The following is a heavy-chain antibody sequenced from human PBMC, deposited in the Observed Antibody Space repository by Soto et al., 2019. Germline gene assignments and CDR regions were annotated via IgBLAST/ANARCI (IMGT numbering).Heavy chain of an antibody. CDR3: TRHEGGAAADRPLDY. D-gene: IGHD6-13*01. V-gene: IGHV4-39*01. Sequence: SETLSLTCTVSGGSIRSSTYYWGWIRQHPGKGLEWIGSIYYSGSTHNTPSLKSRVTMSVDTYTNQFSLKLNSVTAADTAVYYCTRHEGGAAADRPLDYWGQGTLVTVSS. J-gene: IGHJ4*02. CDR1: GGSIRSSTYY. CDR2: IYYSGST.